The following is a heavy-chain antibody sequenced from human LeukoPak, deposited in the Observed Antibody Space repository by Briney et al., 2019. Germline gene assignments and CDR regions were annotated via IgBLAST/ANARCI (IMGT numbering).Heavy chain of an antibody. J-gene: IGHJ3*02. CDR3: ARLGMVATSAFDI. D-gene: IGHD5-12*01. CDR1: GGSISSYY. V-gene: IGHV4-59*08. CDR2: IYYSGST. Sequence: TETLSLTCTVSGGSISSYYWSWIRQPPGKGLEWIGYIYYSGSTNYNPSLKSRVTISVDTSKNQFSLKLSSVTAADTAVYYCARLGMVATSAFDIWGQGTMVTVSS.